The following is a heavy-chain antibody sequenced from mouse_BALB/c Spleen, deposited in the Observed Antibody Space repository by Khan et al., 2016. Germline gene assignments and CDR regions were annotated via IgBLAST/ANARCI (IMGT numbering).Heavy chain of an antibody. J-gene: IGHJ2*01. Sequence: QIQLVQSGPELKKPGETVKISCKASGYTFTDYSMHWVKQAPGQGLKWVGWINTETGEPTYADDFKGRFAFSLETSASTAYLQINNLKNEDTATYFCAYYDEGDYWGQGTTLTVSS. CDR2: INTETGEP. CDR3: AYYDEGDY. V-gene: IGHV9-2-1*01. CDR1: GYTFTDYS. D-gene: IGHD2-4*01.